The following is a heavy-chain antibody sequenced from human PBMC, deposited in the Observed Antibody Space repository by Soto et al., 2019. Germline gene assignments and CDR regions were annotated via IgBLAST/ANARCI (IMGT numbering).Heavy chain of an antibody. V-gene: IGHV5-10-1*04. J-gene: IGHJ4*02. CDR3: ARSPRSSPYFDY. D-gene: IGHD6-13*01. CDR1: GFSFTSYW. CDR2: IDPSDSYT. Sequence: PGESLKISCEVSGFSFTSYWINWVRQMPGIGLEWMGRIDPSDSYTRYSPSFHGKVTISADRSINTAYLQWNSLEASDTAFYFCARSPRSSPYFDYWGQGALVTVSS.